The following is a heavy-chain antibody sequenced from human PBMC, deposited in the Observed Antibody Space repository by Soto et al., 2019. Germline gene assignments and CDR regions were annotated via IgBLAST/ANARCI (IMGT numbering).Heavy chain of an antibody. D-gene: IGHD6-13*01. J-gene: IGHJ5*02. CDR2: ISGSGGST. CDR3: ARPRTWRIAAAGVNWFDP. CDR1: GFTFSSYA. Sequence: GGSLRLSCAASGFTFSSYAMSWVRQAPGKGLEWVSAISGSGGSTYYADSVKGRFTISRDNSKNTLYLQMNSLRAEDTAVYYWARPRTWRIAAAGVNWFDPWGQGTLVTVSP. V-gene: IGHV3-23*01.